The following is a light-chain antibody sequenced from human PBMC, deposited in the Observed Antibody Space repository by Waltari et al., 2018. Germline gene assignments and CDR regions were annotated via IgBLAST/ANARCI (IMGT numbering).Light chain of an antibody. CDR3: QHYVRLPAT. J-gene: IGKJ1*01. Sequence: EIVLTQSPGTLSLSPGERATLSCRASQSVGRSLAWYQQIPGQAPRLLIYGASSRATGIPDGCSGSGSGTDFSLTISRLEPEDFAVYFCQHYVRLPATFGQGTKVAI. CDR2: GAS. V-gene: IGKV3-20*01. CDR1: QSVGRS.